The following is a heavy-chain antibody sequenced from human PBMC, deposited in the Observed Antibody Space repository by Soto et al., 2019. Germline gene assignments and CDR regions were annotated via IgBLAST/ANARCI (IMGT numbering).Heavy chain of an antibody. CDR3: AKDQDDYEYYYYYGMDV. D-gene: IGHD4-17*01. Sequence: LRLSCAASGFTFSSYGMHWVRQAPGKGLEWVAVISYDGSNKYYADSVKGRFTISRDNSKNTLYLQMNSLRAEDTAVYYCAKDQDDYEYYYYYGMDVWGQGTTVTVSS. CDR1: GFTFSSYG. J-gene: IGHJ6*02. V-gene: IGHV3-30*18. CDR2: ISYDGSNK.